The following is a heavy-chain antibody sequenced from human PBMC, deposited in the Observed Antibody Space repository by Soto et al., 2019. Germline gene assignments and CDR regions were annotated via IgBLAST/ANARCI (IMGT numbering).Heavy chain of an antibody. J-gene: IGHJ6*03. CDR3: ARDRGLPHTYYYYYMDV. Sequence: QVQLVQSGAEVKKPGASVKVSCKASGYTFTSYAMHWVRQAPGQRLEWMGWINAGNGNTKYSQKFQGRVTITRDTSASTAYMELSSLRSEDTAVYYCARDRGLPHTYYYYYMDVWGKGTTVTVSS. CDR1: GYTFTSYA. CDR2: INAGNGNT. D-gene: IGHD6-25*01. V-gene: IGHV1-3*01.